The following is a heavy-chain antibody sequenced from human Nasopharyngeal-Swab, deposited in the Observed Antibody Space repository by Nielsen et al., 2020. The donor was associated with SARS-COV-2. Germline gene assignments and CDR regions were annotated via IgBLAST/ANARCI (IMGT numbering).Heavy chain of an antibody. D-gene: IGHD3-10*01. Sequence: ASVKVSCKASGYTFSSNYIHWVRQAPGQGLEWMGLINPDGGGTTYAQRFQGRVTVTRDTSTNTVFLELSSLRFEDAAVYFCARAENEDRRYSWFDPWDQGSLVTVSS. V-gene: IGHV1-46*01. CDR3: ARAENEDRRYSWFDP. J-gene: IGHJ5*02. CDR1: GYTFSSNY. CDR2: INPDGGGT.